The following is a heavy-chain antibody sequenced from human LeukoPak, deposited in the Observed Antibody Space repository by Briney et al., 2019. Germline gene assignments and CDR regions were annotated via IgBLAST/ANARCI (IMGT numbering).Heavy chain of an antibody. CDR3: ARLAPLYYDILTGDDWFDP. Sequence: PSETLSLTCAVSGGSISSSNWWSWVRQPPGKGLEWIGEIYHSGSTNYNPSLKSRVTISVDTSKNQFSLKLSSVTAADTAVYYCARLAPLYYDILTGDDWFDPWGQGTLVTVSS. V-gene: IGHV4-4*02. D-gene: IGHD3-9*01. CDR2: IYHSGST. J-gene: IGHJ5*02. CDR1: GGSISSSNW.